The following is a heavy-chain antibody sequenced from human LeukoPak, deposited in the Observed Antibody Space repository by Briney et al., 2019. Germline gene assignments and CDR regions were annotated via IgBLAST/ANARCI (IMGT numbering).Heavy chain of an antibody. CDR1: GYSISSGYY. CDR3: ARDTYYYDSSGYSDAFDI. Sequence: TSETLSLTCTVSGYSISSGYYWSWIRQPAGKGLEWIGRIYTSGSTNYNPSLKSRVTMSVDTSKNQFSLKLSSVTAADTAVYYCARDTYYYDSSGYSDAFDIWGQGTVVTVSS. J-gene: IGHJ3*02. CDR2: IYTSGST. V-gene: IGHV4-4*07. D-gene: IGHD3-22*01.